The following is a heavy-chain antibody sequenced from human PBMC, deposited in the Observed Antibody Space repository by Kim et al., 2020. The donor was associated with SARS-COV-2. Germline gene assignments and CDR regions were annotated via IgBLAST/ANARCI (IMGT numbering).Heavy chain of an antibody. Sequence: NPTLKRRVTISVDKSKNQFTLKLSSVTAADTAVYYCARNERFGSSRYFDYWGQGTLVTVSS. J-gene: IGHJ4*02. D-gene: IGHD3-10*01. V-gene: IGHV4-30-2*04. CDR3: ARNERFGSSRYFDY.